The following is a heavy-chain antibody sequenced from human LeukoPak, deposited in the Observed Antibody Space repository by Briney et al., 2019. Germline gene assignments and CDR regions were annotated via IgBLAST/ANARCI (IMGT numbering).Heavy chain of an antibody. Sequence: GGSLRLSCAASGFTFSDYYMNWVRQAPGKGLEWVSSISSSSTIYYSDSVKGRFTISRDNTKNSLYLQMNSLRAEDTAVYYCAKVAVVLNYFDYWGQGTLVTVSS. CDR2: ISSSSTI. V-gene: IGHV3-69-1*01. CDR3: AKVAVVLNYFDY. CDR1: GFTFSDYY. J-gene: IGHJ4*02. D-gene: IGHD6-19*01.